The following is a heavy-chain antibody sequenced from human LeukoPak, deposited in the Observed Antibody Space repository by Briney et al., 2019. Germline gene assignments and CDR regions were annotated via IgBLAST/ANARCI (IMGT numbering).Heavy chain of an antibody. Sequence: GGSLRLSCAASGFTFSSYSMNWVRQAPGKGLEWVSSISSSSSYIYYADSVKGRFTISRDNAKNSLYLQMNSLRAEDTAVYYCARARYGGNLGYYYYYMDVWGKGTTVTVSS. V-gene: IGHV3-21*01. CDR2: ISSSSSYI. CDR1: GFTFSSYS. D-gene: IGHD4-23*01. CDR3: ARARYGGNLGYYYYYMDV. J-gene: IGHJ6*03.